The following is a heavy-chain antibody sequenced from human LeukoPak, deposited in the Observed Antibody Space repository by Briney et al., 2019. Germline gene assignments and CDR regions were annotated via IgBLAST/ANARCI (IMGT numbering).Heavy chain of an antibody. Sequence: SETLSLTCTVSGGSISSYYWSWIRQPPGKGLGWIGYIYYSGSTNYNPSLKSRVTISVDTSKNQFSLKLSSVTAADTAVYYCASSRMTTVTRVADWYFDLWGRGTLVTVSS. CDR3: ASSRMTTVTRVADWYFDL. V-gene: IGHV4-59*01. D-gene: IGHD4-17*01. CDR1: GGSISSYY. J-gene: IGHJ2*01. CDR2: IYYSGST.